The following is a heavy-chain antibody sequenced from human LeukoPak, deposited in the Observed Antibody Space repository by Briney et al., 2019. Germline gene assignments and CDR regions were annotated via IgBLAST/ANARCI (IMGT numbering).Heavy chain of an antibody. CDR1: GYTFTSYG. Sequence: ASVTVSCTASGYTFTSYGISWVRQAPGQGLEWMGWISAYDGNTNYAQKLQGRVTMTTDTSTSTAYMELRSLRSDDTAVYYCAREDAIAAIHYYYYYGMDVWGQGTTVTVSS. D-gene: IGHD6-25*01. J-gene: IGHJ6*02. CDR2: ISAYDGNT. V-gene: IGHV1-18*01. CDR3: AREDAIAAIHYYYYYGMDV.